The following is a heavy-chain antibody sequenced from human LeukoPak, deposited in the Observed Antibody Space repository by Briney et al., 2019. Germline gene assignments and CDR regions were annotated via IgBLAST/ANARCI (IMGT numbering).Heavy chain of an antibody. D-gene: IGHD3-22*01. CDR3: ARLSRHYYDSSGYYSY. J-gene: IGHJ4*02. Sequence: ASVKVSCKASGYTFTSYYMHWVRQAPGQGLEWMGIINPSGGSTSYAQKFQGRVTMTRDTSTSTVYMKLSSLRSEDTAVYYCARLSRHYYDSSGYYSYWGQGTLVTVSS. V-gene: IGHV1-46*01. CDR1: GYTFTSYY. CDR2: INPSGGST.